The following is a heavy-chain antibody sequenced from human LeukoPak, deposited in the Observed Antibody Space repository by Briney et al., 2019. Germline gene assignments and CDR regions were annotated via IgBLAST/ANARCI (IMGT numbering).Heavy chain of an antibody. CDR1: GFTFSNYA. V-gene: IGHV3-23*01. CDR3: AKEGYDFWSTYSTTHCDY. D-gene: IGHD3-3*01. Sequence: GGSLRLSCAASGFTFSNYAMSWVRQAPGKGLEWVSGISGSGGSTYYADSVRGRFTISRDNSKNTLYLQVSSLRAEDTAVYHCAKEGYDFWSTYSTTHCDYWGQGTLVTVSS. J-gene: IGHJ4*02. CDR2: ISGSGGST.